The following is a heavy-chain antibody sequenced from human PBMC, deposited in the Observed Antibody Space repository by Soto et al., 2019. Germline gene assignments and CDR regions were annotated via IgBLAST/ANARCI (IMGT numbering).Heavy chain of an antibody. CDR2: ISGYNGNT. D-gene: IGHD3-10*01. J-gene: IGHJ4*02. V-gene: IGHV1-18*01. CDR3: VRDLDGSGSYFTDY. CDR1: GYMFISYG. Sequence: ASVKVSCKASGYMFISYGINWVRQAPGQGLEWMGWISGYNGNTKYAQNLQGRVTMTTDTSTSTAYMEMRSLRSDDTAVYYCVRDLDGSGSYFTDYWGPGTLVTVSS.